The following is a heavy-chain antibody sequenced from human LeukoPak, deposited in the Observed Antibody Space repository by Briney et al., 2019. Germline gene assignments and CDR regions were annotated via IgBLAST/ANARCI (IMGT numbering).Heavy chain of an antibody. CDR1: GGTFSSYV. J-gene: IGHJ6*03. Sequence: SVKVSCKASGGTFSSYVISWVRQAPGQGLEWMGGIIPIFGTANYAQKFQGRVTITADKSTSTAYMELSSLRSEDTAVYYCARGLRIAAAGSDYYYYMDVWGKGTTVTVSS. CDR2: IIPIFGTA. V-gene: IGHV1-69*06. D-gene: IGHD6-13*01. CDR3: ARGLRIAAAGSDYYYYMDV.